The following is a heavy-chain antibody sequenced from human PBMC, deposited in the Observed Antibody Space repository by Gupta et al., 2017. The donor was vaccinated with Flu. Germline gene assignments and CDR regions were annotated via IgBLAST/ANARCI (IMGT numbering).Heavy chain of an antibody. CDR1: GGSISSHY. J-gene: IGHJ4*02. CDR2: INYNGKT. Sequence: QVQLQESGPGVVKPSETLSLNCTVSGGSISSHYWTWIRQSPGEGLEWIAYINYNGKTHYNPALKSRVTISMDASKNQFYLKVRSVKEADTATYYCARLRTDYGDYRLDSWCQGTLVEVS. D-gene: IGHD4-17*01. V-gene: IGHV4-59*08. CDR3: ARLRTDYGDYRLDS.